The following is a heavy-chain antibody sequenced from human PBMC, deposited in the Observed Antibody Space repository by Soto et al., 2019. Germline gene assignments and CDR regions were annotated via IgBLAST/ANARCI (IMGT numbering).Heavy chain of an antibody. D-gene: IGHD3-22*01. J-gene: IGHJ6*02. V-gene: IGHV3-11*06. CDR1: GFTVSDHY. CDR3: ARSSGWRQVVGYKYGLDV. CDR2: ISGSGTYT. Sequence: QVQLVESGGGLVKPGGSLRLSCAVSGFTVSDHYMTWIRQAPGKGLEWVSYISGSGTYTNYADSVKGRFIISRDIAQNXLXLQINSLRAEDTAVYYCARSSGWRQVVGYKYGLDVWGQGTAVTVSS.